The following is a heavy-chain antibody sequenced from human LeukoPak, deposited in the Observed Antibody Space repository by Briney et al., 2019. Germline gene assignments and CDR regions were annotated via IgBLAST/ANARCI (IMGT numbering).Heavy chain of an antibody. CDR2: NIPIFGRA. CDR3: ARVREDIVVVPAGGGNYYYMDV. Sequence: ASVTVSLKASGGTFSIYAISWVRQAPGQGLGWMGRNIPIFGRANYAQKFQGRVTITADKSTSTAYMELSSLRSEDTAVYYCARVREDIVVVPAGGGNYYYMDVWGKGTTVTVSS. D-gene: IGHD2-2*01. J-gene: IGHJ6*03. CDR1: GGTFSIYA. V-gene: IGHV1-69*04.